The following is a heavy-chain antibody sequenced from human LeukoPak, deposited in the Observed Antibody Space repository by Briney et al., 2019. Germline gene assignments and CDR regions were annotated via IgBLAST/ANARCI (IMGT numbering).Heavy chain of an antibody. CDR3: AKDQSSDWYGYYYYYMDV. CDR1: GFTFSSYS. J-gene: IGHJ6*03. CDR2: ISISSSYI. D-gene: IGHD6-19*01. V-gene: IGHV3-21*01. Sequence: NTGGSLRLSCAASGFTFSSYSMNWVRQAPGKGLEWVSSISISSSYIYYADSVKGRFTISRDNAKNSLYLQMNSLRAEDTAVYYCAKDQSSDWYGYYYYYMDVWGKGTTVTISS.